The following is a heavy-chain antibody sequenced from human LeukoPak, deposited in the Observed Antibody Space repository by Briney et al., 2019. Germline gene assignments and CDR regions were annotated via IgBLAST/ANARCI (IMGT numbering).Heavy chain of an antibody. CDR2: INPGSGAT. CDR3: ARDGGSGWNLDY. D-gene: IGHD6-19*01. Sequence: ASVKVSCKASGYTFTDYYMHWVRQAPGQGLEWMGWINPGSGATKNAQKSQGRVTMTRDTSISTAYMDLSRLTSDDTAVYYCARDGGSGWNLDYWGQGTLVTVSS. CDR1: GYTFTDYY. J-gene: IGHJ4*02. V-gene: IGHV1-2*02.